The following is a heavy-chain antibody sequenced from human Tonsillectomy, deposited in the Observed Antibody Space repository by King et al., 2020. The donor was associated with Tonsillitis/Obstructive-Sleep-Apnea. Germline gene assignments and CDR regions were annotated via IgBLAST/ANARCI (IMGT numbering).Heavy chain of an antibody. J-gene: IGHJ4*02. Sequence: ITLKESGPTLVKPTQTLTLTCTFSGFSLSTSGVGVGWIRQPPGKALEWLALIYWDDDKRYSPSLKSRLTITKETSKSQVVLTMTNMDPVDTATYYCAHYTVGPTGADYWGQGTLVTVSS. D-gene: IGHD1-26*01. V-gene: IGHV2-5*02. CDR3: AHYTVGPTGADY. CDR2: IYWDDDK. CDR1: GFSLSTSGVG.